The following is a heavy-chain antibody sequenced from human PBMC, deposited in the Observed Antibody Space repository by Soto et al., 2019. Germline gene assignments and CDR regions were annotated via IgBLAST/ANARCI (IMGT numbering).Heavy chain of an antibody. D-gene: IGHD3-10*01. Sequence: GGSLRLACAASGVTFSSYAMSWVRQAPGKGLEWVSAISGSGGSTYYADSVKGRFTISRDNSKNTLYLQMNSLRAEDTAVYYCAKDPQYSYYYGSGIYNWFDPWGQGTLVTVSS. CDR3: AKDPQYSYYYGSGIYNWFDP. CDR1: GVTFSSYA. J-gene: IGHJ5*02. V-gene: IGHV3-23*01. CDR2: ISGSGGST.